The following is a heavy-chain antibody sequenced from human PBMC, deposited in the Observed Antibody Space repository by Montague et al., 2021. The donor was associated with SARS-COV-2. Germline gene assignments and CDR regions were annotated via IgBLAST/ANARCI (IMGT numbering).Heavy chain of an antibody. CDR3: ARSQDCSTTNCHFDY. CDR2: IYHSGST. D-gene: IGHD2-2*01. Sequence: SETLSLTCTVSGYSISSGYYLCWSRQPPGKGLEWIGSIYHSGSTYYNPSLKSRVTISVDTSKNQFSLMLSSVTAADTAVYYCARSQDCSTTNCHFDYWGQGTLVTVSS. CDR1: GYSISSGYY. V-gene: IGHV4-38-2*02. J-gene: IGHJ4*02.